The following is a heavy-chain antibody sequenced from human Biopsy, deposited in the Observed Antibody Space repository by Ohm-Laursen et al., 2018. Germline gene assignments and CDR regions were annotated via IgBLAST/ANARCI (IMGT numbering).Heavy chain of an antibody. J-gene: IGHJ6*02. D-gene: IGHD4-11*01. CDR1: GDSATKYY. CDR2: IYYSVMT. V-gene: IGHV4-59*02. CDR3: ARDSGILNYGNFKYYHYYGMDV. Sequence: GTLSLTWIVSGDSATKYYWSWIRQPPGKGLEWIGHIYYSVMTNYNPSLQSRVSISVDTSRNQVSLTLSSVTAADTAVYYCARDSGILNYGNFKYYHYYGMDVWGQGTKVTVSS.